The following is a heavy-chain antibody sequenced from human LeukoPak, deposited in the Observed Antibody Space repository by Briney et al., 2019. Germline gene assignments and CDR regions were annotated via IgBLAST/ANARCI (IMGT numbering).Heavy chain of an antibody. V-gene: IGHV1-69*01. CDR3: ARDHCSSTSCYSWFDP. D-gene: IGHD2-2*02. CDR1: GGTFSSYA. CDR2: IIPIFGTA. J-gene: IGHJ5*02. Sequence: ASVKVSCKASGGTFSSYAISWVRQAPGKGLEWMGGIIPIFGTANYAQKFQGRVTITADESTSTAYMELSSLRSEDTAVYYCARDHCSSTSCYSWFDPWGQGTLVTVSP.